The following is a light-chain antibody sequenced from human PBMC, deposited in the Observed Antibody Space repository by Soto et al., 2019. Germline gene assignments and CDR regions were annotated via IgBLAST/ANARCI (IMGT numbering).Light chain of an antibody. Sequence: EIVMTQSPATLSVSPGERATLSCRASQSVSSYLAWYQQKPGQAPRFLIYGASTRATGVPARFSGSGSGTEFTLTISSLQSEDFAVYYCQQYNNWPPYTFGQGTKLEIK. CDR3: QQYNNWPPYT. V-gene: IGKV3-15*01. CDR1: QSVSSY. CDR2: GAS. J-gene: IGKJ2*01.